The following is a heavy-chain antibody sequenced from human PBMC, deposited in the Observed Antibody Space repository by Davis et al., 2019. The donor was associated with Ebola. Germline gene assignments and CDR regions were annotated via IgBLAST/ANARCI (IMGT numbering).Heavy chain of an antibody. Sequence: MPSETLSLTCAVYAESFSGYYWSWIRQPPGKGLEWIGEIDHSGSTNYNPSLKSRVTILVDTSKNQFSLKLSSVTAADTAVYYCARRGGSYYGPYYYALDVWGKGTTVTVSS. J-gene: IGHJ6*04. CDR2: IDHSGST. D-gene: IGHD1-26*01. CDR3: ARRGGSYYGPYYYALDV. V-gene: IGHV4-34*01. CDR1: AESFSGYY.